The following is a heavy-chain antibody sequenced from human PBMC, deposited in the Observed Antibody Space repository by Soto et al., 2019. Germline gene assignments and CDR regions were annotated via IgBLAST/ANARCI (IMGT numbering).Heavy chain of an antibody. CDR2: INPNSGGT. CDR3: AREELPIYSYGRDV. J-gene: IGHJ6*02. V-gene: IGHV1-2*02. D-gene: IGHD1-7*01. CDR1: GYIFTGYH. Sequence: HVQLVQSGVEVKKPGSSVKVSCKASGYIFTGYHMHWVRQAPGQGLEWMGWINPNSGGTNYAQKFQGRVTMTRGTSISTAYMELSRLKSDDTAVYYCAREELPIYSYGRDVWGQGTTVTFSS.